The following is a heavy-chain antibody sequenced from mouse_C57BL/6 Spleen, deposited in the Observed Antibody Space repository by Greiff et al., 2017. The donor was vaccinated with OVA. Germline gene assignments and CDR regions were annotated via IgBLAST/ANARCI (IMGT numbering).Heavy chain of an antibody. J-gene: IGHJ1*03. Sequence: QVQLQQSGPGLVAPSQSLSITCTVSGFSLTSYAISWVRQPPGKGLEWLGAIWTGGGTNSNSALKTRLSISKDNSKSQVFLQMNSLQTDDTARYYCARNPYYYGSSYGYFDVWGTGTTVTVSS. CDR2: IWTGGGT. CDR3: ARNPYYYGSSYGYFDV. CDR1: GFSLTSYA. D-gene: IGHD1-1*01. V-gene: IGHV2-9-1*01.